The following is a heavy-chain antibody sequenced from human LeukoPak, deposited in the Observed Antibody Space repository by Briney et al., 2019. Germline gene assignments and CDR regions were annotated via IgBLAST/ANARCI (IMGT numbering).Heavy chain of an antibody. V-gene: IGHV3-48*04. CDR1: GFTFSSYA. J-gene: IGHJ4*02. Sequence: GGSLRLSCAASGFTFSSYAMHWVRQAPGKGLEWVSYISSSGSTIYYADSVKGRFTISRDNAKNSLYLQMNSLRAEDTAVYYCARDGYIYCSGGSCYPYFDYWGQGTLVTVSS. D-gene: IGHD2-15*01. CDR2: ISSSGSTI. CDR3: ARDGYIYCSGGSCYPYFDY.